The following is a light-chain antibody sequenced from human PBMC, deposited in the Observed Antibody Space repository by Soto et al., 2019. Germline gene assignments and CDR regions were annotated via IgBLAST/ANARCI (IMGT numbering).Light chain of an antibody. CDR1: QSSNTY. V-gene: IGKV3-11*01. Sequence: EVVLTQSPATMYSSPGDSVTLSCMARQSSNTYLAWYQHKPGQAPRLLIYDASYRAAGIPSRFSGSVSGTDFTLTIISLEPADFAIYHCQKRSNWPLTFGGGTKVEI. CDR2: DAS. J-gene: IGKJ4*01. CDR3: QKRSNWPLT.